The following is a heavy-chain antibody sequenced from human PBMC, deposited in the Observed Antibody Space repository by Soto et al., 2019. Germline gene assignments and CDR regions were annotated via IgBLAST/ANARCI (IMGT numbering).Heavy chain of an antibody. J-gene: IGHJ4*02. CDR3: ARSSGTIFGVVIIGEFDY. Sequence: SETLSLTCTVSGGSISSYYWSWIRQPPGKGLEWIGYIYYSGSTNYNPSLKSRVTISVDTSKNQFSLKLSSVTAADTAVYYCARSSGTIFGVVIIGEFDYWGQGTRVTVSS. D-gene: IGHD3-3*01. CDR2: IYYSGST. V-gene: IGHV4-59*01. CDR1: GGSISSYY.